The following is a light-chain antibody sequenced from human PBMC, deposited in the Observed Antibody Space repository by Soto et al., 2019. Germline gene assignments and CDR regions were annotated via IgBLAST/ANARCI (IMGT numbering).Light chain of an antibody. Sequence: DVVLTQFPPSLPVTPGQPASISCRSRQSLVSSNGKTYLSWYHQRPGQPPRRLLYDVSDRDSGVPDRFSGSGSGTDFTLKISRMEAEDVGIYYCMQNTHCPHTFGQGTKLEIK. CDR2: DVS. CDR3: MQNTHCPHT. J-gene: IGKJ2*01. CDR1: QSLVSSNGKTY. V-gene: IGKV2-30*01.